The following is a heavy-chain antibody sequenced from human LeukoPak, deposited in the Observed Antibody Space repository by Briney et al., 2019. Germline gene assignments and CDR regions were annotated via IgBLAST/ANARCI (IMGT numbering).Heavy chain of an antibody. CDR2: MQYDGSVE. J-gene: IGHJ4*02. V-gene: IGHV3-30*02. Sequence: PGGSLRLSCLVYGFSLSNYGIHWVRQAPGKGLEWVTFMQYDGSVEFYADSVKGRFTISRDNSRNTAFLQMSVLRTEDTAVYYCTSSSYWGQGTLVTVSS. CDR1: GFSLSNYG. D-gene: IGHD6-6*01. CDR3: TSSSY.